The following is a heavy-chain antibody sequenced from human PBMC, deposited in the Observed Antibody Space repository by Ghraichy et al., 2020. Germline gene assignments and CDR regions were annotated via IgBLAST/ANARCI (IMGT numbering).Heavy chain of an antibody. CDR2: IYSGGST. CDR1: GFTVSSNY. D-gene: IGHD3-10*01. Sequence: GGSLRLSCAASGFTVSSNYMSWVRQAPGKGLEWVSVIYSGGSTYYADSVKGRFTISRDNSKNTLYLQMNSLRAEDTAVYYCARESMARGVPILWGQGTTVTVSS. J-gene: IGHJ6*02. CDR3: ARESMARGVPIL. V-gene: IGHV3-53*01.